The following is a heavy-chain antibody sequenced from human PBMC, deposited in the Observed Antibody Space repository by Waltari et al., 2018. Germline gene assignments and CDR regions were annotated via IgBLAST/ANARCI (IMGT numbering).Heavy chain of an antibody. D-gene: IGHD2-21*02. CDR3: ARHPPLGDQGGWFDP. J-gene: IGHJ5*02. V-gene: IGHV4-39*01. CDR1: GGSISSSSYY. CDR2: IYYSGST. Sequence: QLQLQESGPGLVKPSETLSLTCTVSGGSISSSSYYWGWIRQPPGKGLEWIGSIYYSGSTYYNPSLKSRVTISVDTSKNQFSLKLSSVTAADTAVYYCARHPPLGDQGGWFDPWGQGTLVTVSS.